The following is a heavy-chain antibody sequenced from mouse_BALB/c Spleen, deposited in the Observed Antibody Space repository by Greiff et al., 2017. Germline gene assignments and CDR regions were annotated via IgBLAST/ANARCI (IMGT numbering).Heavy chain of an antibody. D-gene: IGHD1-1*01. V-gene: IGHV5-17*02. CDR1: GFTFSSFG. CDR2: ISSGSSTI. Sequence: EVMLVESGGGLVQPGGSRKLSCAASGFTFSSFGMHWVRQAPEKGLEWVAYISSGSSTIYYADTVKGRFTISRDNPKNTLFLQMTSLRSEDTAMYYCARTYYYGSSYFDYWGQGTTLTVSS. J-gene: IGHJ2*01. CDR3: ARTYYYGSSYFDY.